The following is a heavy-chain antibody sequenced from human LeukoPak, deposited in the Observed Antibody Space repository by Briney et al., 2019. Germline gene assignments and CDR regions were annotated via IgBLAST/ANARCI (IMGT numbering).Heavy chain of an antibody. CDR1: GYSFTSYW. Sequence: GESLKISCKGSGYSFTSYWIGWMRQMPGKGLEWMGIIYPGDSDTRYSPSFQGQVTISADKSISTAYLQWSSLKASDTAMYYCARRYCSGGSCYRPFDYWGQGTLVTVSS. CDR3: ARRYCSGGSCYRPFDY. V-gene: IGHV5-51*01. J-gene: IGHJ4*02. CDR2: IYPGDSDT. D-gene: IGHD2-15*01.